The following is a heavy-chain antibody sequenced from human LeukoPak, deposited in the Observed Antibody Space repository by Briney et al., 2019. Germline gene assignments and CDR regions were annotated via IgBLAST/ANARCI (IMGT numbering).Heavy chain of an antibody. V-gene: IGHV3-11*03. CDR2: LSSSGRYT. CDR1: GLSFSEYY. CDR3: ASHSDGPVNDAFDI. Sequence: GGSLRLSCAASGLSFSEYYMTWIRQAPGKGLEWVSNLSSSGRYTNYADSVRGRFTISRDNAKKSLYLQMNSLRAEDTAVYYCASHSDGPVNDAFDIWGQRTKVTVSS. J-gene: IGHJ3*02. D-gene: IGHD5-18*01.